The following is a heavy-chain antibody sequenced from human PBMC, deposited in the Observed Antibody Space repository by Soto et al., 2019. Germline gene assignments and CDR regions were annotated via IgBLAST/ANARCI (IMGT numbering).Heavy chain of an antibody. CDR3: ARDRSGYCSSTSCYAGFYNWIDP. V-gene: IGHV1-3*01. D-gene: IGHD2-2*03. J-gene: IGHJ5*02. CDR1: GYTFTSYA. Sequence: ASVKVSCKASGYTFTSYAMHWVRQAPGQRLEWMGWINAGNGNTKYSQKFQGRVTITRDTSASTAYMELSSLRSEDTAVYYCARDRSGYCSSTSCYAGFYNWIDPWGQGTLVTVAS. CDR2: INAGNGNT.